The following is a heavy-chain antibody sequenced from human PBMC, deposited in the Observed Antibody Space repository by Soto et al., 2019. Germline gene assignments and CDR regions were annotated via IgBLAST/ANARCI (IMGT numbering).Heavy chain of an antibody. J-gene: IGHJ4*02. V-gene: IGHV3-23*01. D-gene: IGHD3-9*01. Sequence: EVQLLESGGGLVQPGGSLRLSCTASGFTFSSYAMNWVRQAPGKGLEWVSGLGGSGGSTYYADSVKGRFTISRDNSKNTMYLQMNSLRAEDTAVYYCARPADILTGSYYFDYWGQGTLVTVSS. CDR2: LGGSGGST. CDR1: GFTFSSYA. CDR3: ARPADILTGSYYFDY.